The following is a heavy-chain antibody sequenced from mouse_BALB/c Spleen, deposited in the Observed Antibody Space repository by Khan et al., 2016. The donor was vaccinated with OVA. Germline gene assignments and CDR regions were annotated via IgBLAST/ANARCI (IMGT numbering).Heavy chain of an antibody. CDR3: ARWFTY. V-gene: IGHV3-2*02. J-gene: IGHJ3*01. CDR2: ISYSGST. Sequence: EVQLQESGPGLVKPSQSLSLTCTVTGYSITSDYAWNWIRQFPGNKLEWMGYISYSGSTTFNPSLKSRISIPRDTSTNQFFLQLNSVTTEDTSTYYFARWFTYWGKGTLFTVSA. CDR1: GYSITSDYA.